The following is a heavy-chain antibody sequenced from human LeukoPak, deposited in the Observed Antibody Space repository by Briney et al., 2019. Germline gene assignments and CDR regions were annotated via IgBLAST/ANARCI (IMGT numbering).Heavy chain of an antibody. D-gene: IGHD2-15*01. CDR2: ISSSSSYI. CDR3: AGVSVVAATDYYYGMDV. Sequence: GGSLRLSCAASGFTFSSYSINWVRQAPGKGLEWVSSISSSSSYIYYADSVKGRFTISRDNAKNSLYLQMNSLRAEDTAVYYCAGVSVVAATDYYYGMDVWGQGTTVTVSS. CDR1: GFTFSSYS. V-gene: IGHV3-21*01. J-gene: IGHJ6*02.